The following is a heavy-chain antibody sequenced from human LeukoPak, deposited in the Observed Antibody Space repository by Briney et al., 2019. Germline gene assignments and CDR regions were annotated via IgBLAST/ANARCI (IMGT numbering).Heavy chain of an antibody. CDR3: ARGMAAAYDYNWFDP. Sequence: SETLSLTCTVSGYSISSGYYWGWIRQPPGKGLEWIGSIYHIGSTYDNPSLKSRLTISVDTSKNQFSLKLSSVTAADTAVYFCARGMAAAYDYNWFDPWGQGTLVTVSS. CDR2: IYHIGST. V-gene: IGHV4-38-2*02. D-gene: IGHD5-12*01. CDR1: GYSISSGYY. J-gene: IGHJ5*02.